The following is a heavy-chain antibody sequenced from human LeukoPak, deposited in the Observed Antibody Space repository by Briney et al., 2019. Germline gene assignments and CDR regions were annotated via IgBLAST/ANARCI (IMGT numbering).Heavy chain of an antibody. V-gene: IGHV3-74*01. CDR3: ARTYLVGWYFDL. D-gene: IGHD3-16*01. CDR1: GFTFNYYW. J-gene: IGHJ2*01. CDR2: ISGDGSST. Sequence: HPGGSLRLSCAASGFTFNYYWMHWVRQAPGKGLVWVSRISGDGSSTNYADSVKGRFTISRDNAKNTVYLQMNSLRAEDTAVYYCARTYLVGWYFDLWGRGTLVTVSS.